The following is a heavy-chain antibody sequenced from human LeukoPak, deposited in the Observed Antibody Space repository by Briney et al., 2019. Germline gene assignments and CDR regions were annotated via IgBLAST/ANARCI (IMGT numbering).Heavy chain of an antibody. CDR1: GFTFTSYW. CDR3: ARGPLYQVPYYYHYYGMDV. V-gene: IGHV3-7*03. CDR2: IKEDGSER. Sequence: PGGSLRLSCAVSGFTFTSYWMSWVRQAPGKGLEWVANIKEDGSERYHVDSVKGRFTISRDNAKNSLSLQMNSLRAEDTAVYYCARGPLYQVPYYYHYYGMDVWGQGTTVTVSS. J-gene: IGHJ6*02. D-gene: IGHD2-2*01.